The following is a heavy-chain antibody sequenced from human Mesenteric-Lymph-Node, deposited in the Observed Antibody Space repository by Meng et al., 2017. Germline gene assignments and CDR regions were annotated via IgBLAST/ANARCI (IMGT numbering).Heavy chain of an antibody. Sequence: GESLKISCAASGFTFSSNWMYWVRQAPGKGLVWVSRINGDGRRLNYADSVKGRFTISRDNAKNSLYLQMHSLRAEDTAVYYCARDLSTGDFYFDYWGQGTLVTVSS. CDR3: ARDLSTGDFYFDY. J-gene: IGHJ4*02. CDR2: INGDGRRL. CDR1: GFTFSSNW. V-gene: IGHV3-74*01. D-gene: IGHD7-27*01.